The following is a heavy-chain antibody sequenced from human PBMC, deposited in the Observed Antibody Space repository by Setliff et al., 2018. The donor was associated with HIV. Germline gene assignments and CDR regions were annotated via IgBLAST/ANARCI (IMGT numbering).Heavy chain of an antibody. D-gene: IGHD2-2*01. CDR3: VRGFCSSTTCYEDYYYMDV. CDR1: GGSISGYY. V-gene: IGHV4-59*01. Sequence: SETLSLTCTVSGGSISGYYWSWIRQPPGKGLEWIGTIFYTGNTNYSPSLKSRVTLSGGMSENQLFLRLTSVTAADMAVYYCVRGFCSSTTCYEDYYYMDVCGKGSTVTASS. J-gene: IGHJ6*03. CDR2: IFYTGNT.